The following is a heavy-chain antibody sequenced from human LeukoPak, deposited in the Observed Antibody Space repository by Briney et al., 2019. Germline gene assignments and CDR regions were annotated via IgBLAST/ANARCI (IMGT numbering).Heavy chain of an antibody. J-gene: IGHJ4*02. Sequence: GGSLRLSCAASGFTFSSYAMSWVRQAPGKGLEWVSSISSSSSYIYYADSVKGRFTISRDNAKNSLYLQMNSLRAEDTAVYYCARELYGDYGYWGQGTLVTVSS. D-gene: IGHD4-17*01. V-gene: IGHV3-21*01. CDR2: ISSSSSYI. CDR1: GFTFSSYA. CDR3: ARELYGDYGY.